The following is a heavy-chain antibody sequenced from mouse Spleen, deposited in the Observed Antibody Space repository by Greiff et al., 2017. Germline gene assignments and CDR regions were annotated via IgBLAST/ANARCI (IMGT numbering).Heavy chain of an antibody. J-gene: IGHJ2*01. CDR1: GYTFTSYV. V-gene: IGHV1-14*01. Sequence: EVKLQESGPELVKPGASVKMSCKASGYTFTSYVMHWVKQKPGQGLEWIGYINPYNDGTKYNEKFKGKATLTSDKSSSTAYMELSSLTSEDSAVYYCARGDGYYNFDYWGQGTTLTVSS. D-gene: IGHD2-3*01. CDR2: INPYNDGT. CDR3: ARGDGYYNFDY.